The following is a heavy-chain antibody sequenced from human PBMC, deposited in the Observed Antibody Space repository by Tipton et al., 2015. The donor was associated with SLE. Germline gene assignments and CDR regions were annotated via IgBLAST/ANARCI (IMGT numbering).Heavy chain of an antibody. V-gene: IGHV4-59*01. CDR1: SGSISSYY. J-gene: IGHJ3*02. Sequence: TLSLTCTVSSGSISSYYWSWIRQPPGKGLEWIGYIYYSGSPNYNPSLKSRVTMSLDTSKNQFSLKLSSVTAADTAVYYCASAGHMTRGDRNPFERWGQGTMVTVSS. CDR3: ASAGHMTRGDRNPFER. D-gene: IGHD3-10*01. CDR2: IYYSGSP.